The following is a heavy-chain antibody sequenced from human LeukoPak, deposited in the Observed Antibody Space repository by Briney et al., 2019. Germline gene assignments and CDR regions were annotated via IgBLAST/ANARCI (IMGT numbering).Heavy chain of an antibody. CDR3: ARRGEMATSDYYYYMDV. Sequence: SETLSLTCTVSGGSISSYYWSWIRQPPGKGLEWIGYIYTSGSTNYNPSLKSRVTISVDTSKNQFSLKLSSVTAADTAVYYCARRGEMATSDYYYYMDVWGKGTTVTVSS. CDR1: GGSISSYY. D-gene: IGHD5-24*01. CDR2: IYTSGST. J-gene: IGHJ6*03. V-gene: IGHV4-4*09.